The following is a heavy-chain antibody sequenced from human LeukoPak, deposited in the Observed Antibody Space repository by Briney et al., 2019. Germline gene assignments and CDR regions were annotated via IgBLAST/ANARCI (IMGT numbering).Heavy chain of an antibody. D-gene: IGHD5-18*01. CDR1: GGSFSGYY. Sequence: KPSETLSLTCAVYGGSFSGYYWSWIRQPPGKGLEWIGEINHSGSTNYNPSLKSRVTVSVDTSKNQFSLNLSSVTAADTAVYYCARNSYSYGYLTGYYFDFWGQGTLVTVSS. CDR2: INHSGST. CDR3: ARNSYSYGYLTGYYFDF. J-gene: IGHJ4*02. V-gene: IGHV4-34*01.